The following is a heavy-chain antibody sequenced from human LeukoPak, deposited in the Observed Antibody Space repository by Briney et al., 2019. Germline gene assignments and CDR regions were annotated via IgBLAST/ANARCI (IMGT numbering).Heavy chain of an antibody. Sequence: ASVKVSCKASGYTFTSYGISWVRQAPGQGLEWMGWISAYNGNTNYAQKLQGRVTMTTDTSTSTAYMELRSLRSDDTAVYYCARDHNGGGYCSGGSCYANCYYYYMDVWGKGTTVTVSS. J-gene: IGHJ6*03. V-gene: IGHV1-18*01. CDR1: GYTFTSYG. CDR2: ISAYNGNT. CDR3: ARDHNGGGYCSGGSCYANCYYYYMDV. D-gene: IGHD2-15*01.